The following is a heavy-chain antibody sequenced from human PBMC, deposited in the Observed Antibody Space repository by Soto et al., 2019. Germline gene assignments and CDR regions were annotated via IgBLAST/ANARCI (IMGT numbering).Heavy chain of an antibody. CDR3: ARDRELFCSGGSCYSGWLDP. Sequence: SQTLSLTCAISGDNVSNNSTTWNWLRQSPSRGLEWLGRTYYRSKWYNDYAVSLKSRITINPDTSKNQFSLQLKSVTPEDTAVYYCARDRELFCSGGSCYSGWLDPWGQGTLVTVSS. D-gene: IGHD2-15*01. J-gene: IGHJ5*02. CDR2: TYYRSKWYN. CDR1: GDNVSNNSTT. V-gene: IGHV6-1*01.